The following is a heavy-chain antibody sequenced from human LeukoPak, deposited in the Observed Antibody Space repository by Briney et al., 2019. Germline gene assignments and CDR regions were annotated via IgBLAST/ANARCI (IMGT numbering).Heavy chain of an antibody. V-gene: IGHV3-23*01. CDR3: ARDMGTTRLDL. J-gene: IGHJ5*02. Sequence: GGSLRLSCAASGFIFSSFAMSWVRQAPGKGLEWVSGISGSGANTYYADSVKGRFTISRDNSKNTLYLQVSSLRADDTAVYYCARDMGTTRLDLWGQGTLVTVSS. D-gene: IGHD1-1*01. CDR1: GFIFSSFA. CDR2: ISGSGANT.